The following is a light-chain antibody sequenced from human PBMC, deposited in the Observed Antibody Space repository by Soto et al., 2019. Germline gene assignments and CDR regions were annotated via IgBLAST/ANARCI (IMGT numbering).Light chain of an antibody. CDR3: QQYGSSPFT. CDR1: QTVTSSY. CDR2: GGS. J-gene: IGKJ3*01. V-gene: IGKV3-20*01. Sequence: IVLTQSPGTLSLSPGEGLTLSCRASQTVTSSYLARYQHKPGQAPRLLIYGGSTKATGTPARFSGSGSGTDFTLTISRLEPEDFAVYYCQQYGSSPFTFGPGTKVDIK.